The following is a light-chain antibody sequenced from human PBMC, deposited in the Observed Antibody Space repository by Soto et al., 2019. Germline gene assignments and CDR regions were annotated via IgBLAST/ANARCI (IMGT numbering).Light chain of an antibody. V-gene: IGKV3-11*01. CDR3: QQRSNWLT. CDR2: DAS. J-gene: IGKJ4*01. CDR1: QSVSSY. Sequence: EIVLTQSPATLYLSPGERATLSCRASQSVSSYLAWYQQKPGQAPRLLIYDASNRATGIPARFSGSGSGTDFTLTISSLEREDFAVYYGQQRSNWLTFGGGTKVEIK.